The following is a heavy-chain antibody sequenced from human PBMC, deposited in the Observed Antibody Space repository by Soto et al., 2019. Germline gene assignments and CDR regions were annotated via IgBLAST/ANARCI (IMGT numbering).Heavy chain of an antibody. Sequence: QVQLVESGGGVVQPGRSLRLSCAASGFTFSSYGMHWVRKAPGKGLEWVAVIWYDGSNKYYADSVKGRFTISRDNSKNTLYLPMNSLRAEDTAVYYCASWRLQGFDPWGQGTLVTVSS. CDR2: IWYDGSNK. V-gene: IGHV3-33*01. J-gene: IGHJ5*02. CDR3: ASWRLQGFDP. CDR1: GFTFSSYG. D-gene: IGHD4-4*01.